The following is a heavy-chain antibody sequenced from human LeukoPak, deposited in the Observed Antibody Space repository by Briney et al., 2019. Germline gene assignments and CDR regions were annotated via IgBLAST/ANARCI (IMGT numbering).Heavy chain of an antibody. J-gene: IGHJ4*02. D-gene: IGHD4-17*01. CDR2: IYYSGIT. CDR1: GASITSASHF. Sequence: SETLSLTCSVSGASITSASHFWGWIRQPPGKGLEWIGTIYYSGITYYNPSLKSRVTISVDTSKNQFSLKLSSVTAADTAVYYCARLYGDYALGYFDYWGQGTLVTVSS. V-gene: IGHV4-39*01. CDR3: ARLYGDYALGYFDY.